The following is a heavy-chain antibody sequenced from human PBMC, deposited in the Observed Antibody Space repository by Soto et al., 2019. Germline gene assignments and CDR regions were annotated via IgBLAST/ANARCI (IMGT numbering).Heavy chain of an antibody. Sequence: GGSLRLSCAASGFTFSSYAMSWVRQAPGKGLEWVSTISESGGSTYYADSVKGRFTISRDNSKNTLYLQMNSLRAEDTAVYYCERGWHGRGGYVDYWGQGTLVTVSS. CDR2: ISESGGST. V-gene: IGHV3-23*01. CDR3: ERGWHGRGGYVDY. D-gene: IGHD2-15*01. CDR1: GFTFSSYA. J-gene: IGHJ4*02.